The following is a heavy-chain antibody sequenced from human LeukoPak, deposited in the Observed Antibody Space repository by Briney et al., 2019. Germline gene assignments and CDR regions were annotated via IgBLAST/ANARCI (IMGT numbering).Heavy chain of an antibody. CDR3: TTDYCSSTSCYYYYYGMDV. Sequence: IKXKTDGGTTDYAAPVKGRFTISRDDSKNTLYLQMNSLKTEDTAVYYCTTDYCSSTSCYYYYYGMDVWGQGTTVTVSS. D-gene: IGHD2-2*01. J-gene: IGHJ6*02. V-gene: IGHV3-15*01. CDR2: IKXKTDGGTT.